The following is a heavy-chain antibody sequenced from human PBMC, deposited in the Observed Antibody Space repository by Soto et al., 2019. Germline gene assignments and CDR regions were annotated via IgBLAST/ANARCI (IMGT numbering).Heavy chain of an antibody. CDR2: IHHSGTT. Sequence: PSETLSLTCTVSDYSISSGYYWGWIRQPPGKGLEWIANIHHSGTTYYNPSLKSRVTISVDTSKNQISLKLNFVTAADTAVYFCARDFGKYVATIYFDSWGQGTLVTVSS. CDR1: DYSISSGYY. D-gene: IGHD5-12*01. J-gene: IGHJ4*02. V-gene: IGHV4-38-2*02. CDR3: ARDFGKYVATIYFDS.